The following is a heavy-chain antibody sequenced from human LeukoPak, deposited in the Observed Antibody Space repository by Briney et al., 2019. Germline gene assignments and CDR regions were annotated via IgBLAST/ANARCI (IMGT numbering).Heavy chain of an antibody. J-gene: IGHJ4*02. V-gene: IGHV4-30-4*08. Sequence: PSETLSLTCTVSGGSISSSHYYWGWIRQPPGKGLEWIGYIYYSGSTYYNPSLKSRVTISLDTSKNQFSLKLSSVTAADTAVYYCVRTEVSSGSEDYWGQGTLVTVSS. CDR1: GGSISSSHYY. CDR2: IYYSGST. D-gene: IGHD6-19*01. CDR3: VRTEVSSGSEDY.